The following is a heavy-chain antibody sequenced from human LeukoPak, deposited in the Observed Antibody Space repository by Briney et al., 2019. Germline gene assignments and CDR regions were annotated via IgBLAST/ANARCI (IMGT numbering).Heavy chain of an antibody. Sequence: PSETLSLTCSVSGGSITNYYWSWIRHTPEKRLEWIGYIYYNGNTNYNSSLQSRVTLSVDTSKNQFSLNLRSVTAADTAVYYCARGGWSLDYWGQGTLVTVSS. V-gene: IGHV4-59*01. D-gene: IGHD6-19*01. CDR3: ARGGWSLDY. CDR2: IYYNGNT. CDR1: GGSITNYY. J-gene: IGHJ4*02.